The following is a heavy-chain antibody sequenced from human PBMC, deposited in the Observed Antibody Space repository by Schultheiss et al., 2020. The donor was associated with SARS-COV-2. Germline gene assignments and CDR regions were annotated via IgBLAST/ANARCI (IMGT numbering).Heavy chain of an antibody. D-gene: IGHD6-19*01. Sequence: GGSLRLSCAGSGFTFSSYWMSWVRQAPGKGLEWVSYISSSGSTIYYGDSVKGRFTISRDNAKNSLYLQMNSLRAEDTAVYYCANLYSSGWYGDNYGMDVWGQGTTVTVSS. CDR2: ISSSGSTI. J-gene: IGHJ6*02. V-gene: IGHV3-48*04. CDR1: GFTFSSYW. CDR3: ANLYSSGWYGDNYGMDV.